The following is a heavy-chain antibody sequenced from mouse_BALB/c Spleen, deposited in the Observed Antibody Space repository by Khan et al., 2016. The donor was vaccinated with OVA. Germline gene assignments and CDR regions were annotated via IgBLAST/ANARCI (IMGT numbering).Heavy chain of an antibody. CDR2: IWSDGST. D-gene: IGHD2-10*01. V-gene: IGHV2-6-1*01. Sequence: QMQLEESGPDLAAPSQSLSITCTISGFSLTSYGVHWVRQPPGKGLEWLAVIWSDGSTNYNSTLKSRLTITKDNSQSQVFLKMSSLQTDDTAIYFCARQPYYHYNIMDYWGQGTSVTVSS. CDR3: ARQPYYHYNIMDY. CDR1: GFSLTSYG. J-gene: IGHJ4*01.